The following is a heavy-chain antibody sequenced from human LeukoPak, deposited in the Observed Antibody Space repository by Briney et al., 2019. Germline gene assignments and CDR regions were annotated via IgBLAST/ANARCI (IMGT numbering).Heavy chain of an antibody. D-gene: IGHD5-24*01. J-gene: IGHJ3*01. CDR3: ARDGYNSAFDL. V-gene: IGHV1-2*02. Sequence: ASVKVSCKASGYTFTGYYMHWVRQAPGQGLEWMGWINPNSGGTNYAQKFQGRVTITTDESTSTAYMELSSLRSDDTAVYYCARDGYNSAFDLWGQGTMVTVSS. CDR1: GYTFTGYY. CDR2: INPNSGGT.